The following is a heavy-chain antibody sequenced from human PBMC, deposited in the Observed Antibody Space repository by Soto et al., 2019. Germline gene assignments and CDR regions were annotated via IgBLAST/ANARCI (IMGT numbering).Heavy chain of an antibody. CDR3: ARIVRGIVITYYYMDV. V-gene: IGHV4-39*01. D-gene: IGHD2-21*01. CDR1: GGSISSSSYY. CDR2: IFYSGST. Sequence: QVQLQESGPGLVKPSETLSLTCTVSGGSISSSSYYWGWIRQPPGKGLEWIGSIFYSGSTYYNPSLQIRVTISVDTSTNQFSLKLRSVTAADTAVYYCARIVRGIVITYYYMDVWGKGTTVTVSS. J-gene: IGHJ6*03.